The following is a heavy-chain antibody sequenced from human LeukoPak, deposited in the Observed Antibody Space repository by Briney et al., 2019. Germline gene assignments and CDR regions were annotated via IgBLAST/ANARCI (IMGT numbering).Heavy chain of an antibody. Sequence: PSETLSLTCAVSGGSISSGGYSWSWIRQPPGKGLEWIGYIYHSGSTYYNPSLKSRVTISVDRSKNQFSLKLSSVTAADTAVYYCARDTSSSWYRGWFDPWGQGTLVTVSS. V-gene: IGHV4-30-2*01. CDR3: ARDTSSSWYRGWFDP. J-gene: IGHJ5*02. CDR2: IYHSGST. D-gene: IGHD6-13*01. CDR1: GGSISSGGYS.